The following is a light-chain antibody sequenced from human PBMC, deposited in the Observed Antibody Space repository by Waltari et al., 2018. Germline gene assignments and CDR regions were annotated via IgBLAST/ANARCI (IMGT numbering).Light chain of an antibody. J-gene: IGLJ2*01. CDR2: DDN. Sequence: KFMLTQPHSVSESPGKTVTISCTGSSGSLDTNYVPWYQQRPGSAPRTVIYDDNQRPSGVPDRFSGSIDSSSNSASLTISGLKTEDEADYYCQSSDSSTGVVFGGGTKLTVL. CDR3: QSSDSSTGVV. CDR1: SGSLDTNY. V-gene: IGLV6-57*02.